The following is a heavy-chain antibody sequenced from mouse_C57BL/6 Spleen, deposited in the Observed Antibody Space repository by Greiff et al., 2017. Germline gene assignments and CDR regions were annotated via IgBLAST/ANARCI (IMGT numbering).Heavy chain of an antibody. Sequence: VQLKQSGPELVKPGASVKIPCKASGYTFTDFNMDWVKQSHGKSLEWIGDINPNNGGTIYNQKFKGKATLTVDKSSSTAYMERRSLTSEDTAVYYCAREDGYEEFAYWGQGTLVTVSA. CDR2: INPNNGGT. D-gene: IGHD2-2*01. CDR3: AREDGYEEFAY. V-gene: IGHV1-18*01. J-gene: IGHJ3*01. CDR1: GYTFTDFN.